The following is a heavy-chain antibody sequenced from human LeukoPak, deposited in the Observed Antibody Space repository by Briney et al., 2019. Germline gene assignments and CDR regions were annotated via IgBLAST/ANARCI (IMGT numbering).Heavy chain of an antibody. CDR2: IKKEGSER. V-gene: IGHV3-7*01. J-gene: IGHJ3*02. Sequence: PGGSLRLSCAASGFSINNYWMNWVRQAPGKGLEWVASIKKEGSERYYVDSVKGRFTISRDNTKNSLYLQMNTLRAGDTAVYYCARDLAGPPQEAFDIWGQGTMVTVSS. CDR3: ARDLAGPPQEAFDI. CDR1: GFSINNYW.